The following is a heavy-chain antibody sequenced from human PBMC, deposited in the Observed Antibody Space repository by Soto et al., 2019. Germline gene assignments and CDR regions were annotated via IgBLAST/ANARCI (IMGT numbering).Heavy chain of an antibody. CDR1: GFIFDDFA. D-gene: IGHD3-3*01. Sequence: EAQLVESGGGLVQPGRSLRLSCAGSGFIFDDFAIHWVRQAPGKGLEWVSGISWNSDSIGYADSVKGRFTISRDNAKNSLYLQMNSLRVEDTALYYCTKVGGLYDFWSDPLHFDLWGQGTLVTVSS. V-gene: IGHV3-9*01. J-gene: IGHJ4*02. CDR3: TKVGGLYDFWSDPLHFDL. CDR2: ISWNSDSI.